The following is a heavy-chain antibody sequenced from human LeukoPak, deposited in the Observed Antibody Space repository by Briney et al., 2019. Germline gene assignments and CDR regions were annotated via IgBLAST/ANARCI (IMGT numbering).Heavy chain of an antibody. CDR3: AKDPNPYGDYFDY. CDR1: GFTFSSYA. V-gene: IGHV3-23*01. Sequence: GGSLRLSCAASGFTFSSYAMSWVRQAPGKGLEWVSAISGGGGSTYYADSVKGRFTISRDNSKNTLYLQMNSLRAEDTAVYYCAKDPNPYGDYFDYWGQGTLVTVSS. CDR2: ISGGGGST. D-gene: IGHD4-17*01. J-gene: IGHJ4*02.